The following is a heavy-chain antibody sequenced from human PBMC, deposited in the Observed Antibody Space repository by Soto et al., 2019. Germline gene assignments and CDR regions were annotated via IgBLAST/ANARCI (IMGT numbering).Heavy chain of an antibody. V-gene: IGHV3-23*01. CDR3: AKDSINYYDSSGSLSGMDV. D-gene: IGHD3-22*01. CDR2: ISGSGGST. J-gene: IGHJ6*02. Sequence: GSLRLSCAASGFTFSSYAMSWVRQAPGKGLEWVSAISGSGGSTYYADSVKGRFTISRDNSKNTLYLQMNSLRAEDTAVYYCAKDSINYYDSSGSLSGMDVWGQGTTVTVSS. CDR1: GFTFSSYA.